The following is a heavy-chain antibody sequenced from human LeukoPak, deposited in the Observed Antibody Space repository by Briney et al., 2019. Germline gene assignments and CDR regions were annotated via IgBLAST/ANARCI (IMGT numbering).Heavy chain of an antibody. D-gene: IGHD4-17*01. CDR3: ARRGSDNYGDYSYYYYGMDV. Sequence: PSETLSLTCAVSGGSISSSYWWSWVRQPPGKRLEWIGEIYHSGSTNYNPSLKSRVTISVDKSKNQFSLKLSSVTAADTAVYYCARRGSDNYGDYSYYYYGMDVWGQGTTVTVSS. V-gene: IGHV4-4*02. CDR1: GGSISSSYW. CDR2: IYHSGST. J-gene: IGHJ6*02.